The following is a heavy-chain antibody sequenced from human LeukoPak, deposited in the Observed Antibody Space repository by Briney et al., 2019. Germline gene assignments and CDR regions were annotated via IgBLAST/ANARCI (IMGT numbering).Heavy chain of an antibody. V-gene: IGHV3-23*01. CDR3: ARDLPAAINY. D-gene: IGHD2-2*01. J-gene: IGHJ4*02. Sequence: GGSLRLSCAVSGLIFSSYGMSWVRQAPGKGLEWVSAITSGGSTDYADSVKGRFTISRDNAKNSLYLQMNSLRAEDTAVYYCARDLPAAINYWGQGTLVTVSS. CDR2: ITSGGST. CDR1: GLIFSSYG.